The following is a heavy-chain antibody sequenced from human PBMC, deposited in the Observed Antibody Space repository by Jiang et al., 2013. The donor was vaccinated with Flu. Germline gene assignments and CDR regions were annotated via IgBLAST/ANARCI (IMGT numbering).Heavy chain of an antibody. CDR2: IYYSGST. CDR1: GGSISSSSYY. D-gene: IGHD1-26*01. CDR3: ASTNREGSYWFDY. V-gene: IGHV4-39*01. Sequence: GLVKPSETLSLTCTVSGGSISSSSYYWGWIRQPPGKGLEWIGSIYYSGSTYYNPSLKSRVTISVDTSKNQFSLKLSSVTAADTVVYYCASTNREGSYWFDYWGQGTLVTVSS. J-gene: IGHJ4*02.